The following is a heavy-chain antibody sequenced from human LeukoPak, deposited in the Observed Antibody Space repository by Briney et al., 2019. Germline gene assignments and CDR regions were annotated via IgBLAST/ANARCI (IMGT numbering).Heavy chain of an antibody. Sequence: PGRSLRLSCAASGFTFSNYGMHWVRQAPGKGLEWVAVIRYDGTNKYYADSARGRFTISRDNSKNTLYLQMNSLRADDTAVYYCARVKVEMATIGWLDPWGQGTLVTVSS. V-gene: IGHV3-33*01. CDR3: ARVKVEMATIGWLDP. CDR1: GFTFSNYG. J-gene: IGHJ5*02. CDR2: IRYDGTNK. D-gene: IGHD5-24*01.